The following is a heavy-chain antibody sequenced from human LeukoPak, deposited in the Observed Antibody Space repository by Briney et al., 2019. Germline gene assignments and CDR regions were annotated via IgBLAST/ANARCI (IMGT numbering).Heavy chain of an antibody. V-gene: IGHV3-9*01. Sequence: AGGSLRLSCAASGFTFNDYAMHWVRQVPGKGLEWVSGIKWNSGNIGYTDSVKGRFTISRDNTKNTLYLQMNSLRAEDTAVYYCAKVAYGFWSGLDYWGQGTLVTVSS. J-gene: IGHJ4*02. CDR2: IKWNSGNI. CDR1: GFTFNDYA. D-gene: IGHD3-3*01. CDR3: AKVAYGFWSGLDY.